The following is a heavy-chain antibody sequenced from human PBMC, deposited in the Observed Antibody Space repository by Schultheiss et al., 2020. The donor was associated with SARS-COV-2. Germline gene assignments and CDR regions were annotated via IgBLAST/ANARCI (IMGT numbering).Heavy chain of an antibody. D-gene: IGHD4-17*01. V-gene: IGHV1-2*02. CDR1: GHIFTGYF. CDR2: INPSSGGT. CDR3: ARGGRAGGMTTVTTGYYGMDV. J-gene: IGHJ6*02. Sequence: ASVKVSCKTSGHIFTGYFLHWVRQAPGQGLEWMGRINPSSGGTNVAQNFQGRVTMTRDTSISTAYMELSRLRSDDTAVYYCARGGRAGGMTTVTTGYYGMDVWGQGTTVTVSS.